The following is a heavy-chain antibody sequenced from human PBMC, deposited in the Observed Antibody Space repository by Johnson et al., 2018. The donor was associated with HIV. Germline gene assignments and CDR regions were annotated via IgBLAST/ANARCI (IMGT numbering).Heavy chain of an antibody. V-gene: IGHV3-7*04. CDR2: IKQDGSEK. CDR3: VRDQGSGWPTNAFDI. Sequence: VQLVESGGGLVQPGGSPRLSCAASGFTFSSYWMSWVRQAPGKGLEWVANIKQDGSEKYYVDSVKGRFTISRDNAKNSLYLQMNSLRAEDTAVYYCVRDQGSGWPTNAFDIWGQGTRVTVSS. J-gene: IGHJ3*02. CDR1: GFTFSSYW. D-gene: IGHD6-19*01.